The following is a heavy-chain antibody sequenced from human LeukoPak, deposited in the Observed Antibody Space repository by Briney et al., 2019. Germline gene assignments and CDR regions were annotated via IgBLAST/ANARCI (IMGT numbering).Heavy chain of an antibody. CDR3: AKDGHTNGYYPAE. V-gene: IGHV1-46*01. J-gene: IGHJ4*02. Sequence: ASVKVSCKASGYTFTGYFIHWVRQAPGQGLEWMGLINPSGGFTKNAQKFQGRVTMTRDTNTVYMELSSLRSEDTAVYYCAKDGHTNGYYPAEWGQGTLVTVSS. D-gene: IGHD3-22*01. CDR1: GYTFTGYF. CDR2: INPSGGFT.